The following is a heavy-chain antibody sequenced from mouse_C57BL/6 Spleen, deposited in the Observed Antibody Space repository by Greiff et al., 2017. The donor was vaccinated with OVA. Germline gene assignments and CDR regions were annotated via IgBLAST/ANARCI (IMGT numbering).Heavy chain of an antibody. CDR1: GYTFTDYN. CDR2: INPNNGGT. D-gene: IGHD1-1*01. Sequence: VQLQQSGPELVKPGASVKIPCKASGYTFTDYNMDWVKQSHGKSLEWIGDINPNNGGTIYNQKFKGKATLTVDKSSSTAYMELRSLTSEDTAVYYCARWGTMVVEEGYYFDYWGQGTTLTVSS. V-gene: IGHV1-18*01. J-gene: IGHJ2*01. CDR3: ARWGTMVVEEGYYFDY.